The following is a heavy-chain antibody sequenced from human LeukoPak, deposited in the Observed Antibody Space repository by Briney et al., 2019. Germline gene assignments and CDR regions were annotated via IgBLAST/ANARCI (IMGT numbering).Heavy chain of an antibody. CDR1: GFTFSSYA. J-gene: IGHJ4*02. CDR3: AREVAVGPFDY. CDR2: IYSGGST. Sequence: GGSLRPSCADSGFTFSSYAMHWVRQAPGKGLEWVSVIYSGGSTYYADSVKGRFTISRDNSKNTLYLQMNSLRVEDTAVYYCAREVAVGPFDYWGQGTLVTVTS. V-gene: IGHV3-NL1*01. D-gene: IGHD6-19*01.